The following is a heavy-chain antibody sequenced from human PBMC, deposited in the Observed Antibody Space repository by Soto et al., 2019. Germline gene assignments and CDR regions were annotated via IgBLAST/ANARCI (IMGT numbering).Heavy chain of an antibody. D-gene: IGHD2-15*01. CDR1: GGSISSYY. CDR2: IYYSGST. Sequence: SETLSLTCTVSGGSISSYYWSWIRQPPGKGLEWIGYIYYSGSTNYNPSLKSRVTISVETSKNQFSLKLSSVTAADTAVYYCARAKRDYWPFSLIFDYWGQGTLVTVSS. CDR3: ARAKRDYWPFSLIFDY. V-gene: IGHV4-59*01. J-gene: IGHJ4*02.